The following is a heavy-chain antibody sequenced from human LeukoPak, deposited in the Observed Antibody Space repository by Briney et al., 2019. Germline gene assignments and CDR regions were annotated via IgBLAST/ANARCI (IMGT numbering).Heavy chain of an antibody. Sequence: KPSETLSLTCTVSGGSISNYYWSWIRQPPGKGLEWIGYIYYSGSTNYNPSLKSRVTISVDTSKNQFSLKLSSVTAADTAVYYCARLEWLLLGFDYWGQGTLVTVSS. CDR2: IYYSGST. D-gene: IGHD3-3*01. V-gene: IGHV4-59*01. CDR1: GGSISNYY. J-gene: IGHJ4*02. CDR3: ARLEWLLLGFDY.